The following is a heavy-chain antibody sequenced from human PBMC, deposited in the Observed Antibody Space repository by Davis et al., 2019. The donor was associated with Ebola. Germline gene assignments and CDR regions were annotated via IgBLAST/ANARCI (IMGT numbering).Heavy chain of an antibody. D-gene: IGHD5-12*01. CDR2: ISYDGRNK. CDR1: GFTFNHFG. CDR3: AKDHRFIVAAVTGLDY. V-gene: IGHV3-30*18. Sequence: GESLKIPCAASGFTFNHFGMHWVRQAPGKGLEWVAVISYDGRNKFYADSVKGRFTISRDNSKNTVYLQMDSLRAEDTAVYFCAKDHRFIVAAVTGLDYWGQGTPVTVSS. J-gene: IGHJ4*02.